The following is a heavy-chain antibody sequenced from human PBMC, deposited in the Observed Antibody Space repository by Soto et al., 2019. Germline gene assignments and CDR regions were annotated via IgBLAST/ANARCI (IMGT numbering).Heavy chain of an antibody. Sequence: PGGSLRLSCVASGFTFSRYVMSWVRQAPGKGLEWVSTINSNGDSTYYADSVKGRFTISRDNSRNSLYLQMNSLRAEDTALYYCAKDLSVYCSSTSCYSPFDYWGQGTLVTVSS. CDR1: GFTFSRYV. D-gene: IGHD2-2*01. CDR3: AKDLSVYCSSTSCYSPFDY. V-gene: IGHV3-23*01. CDR2: INSNGDST. J-gene: IGHJ4*02.